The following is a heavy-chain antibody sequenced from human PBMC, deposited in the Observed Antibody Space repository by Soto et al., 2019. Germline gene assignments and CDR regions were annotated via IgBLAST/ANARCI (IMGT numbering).Heavy chain of an antibody. J-gene: IGHJ4*02. Sequence: SETLSLTCAVSGGSISSGGYSWSWIRQPPGKGLEWIGYIYHSGSTYYNPSLKSRVTISVDRSKNQFSLKLSSVTAADTAVYYCARGYCPNGVCYRPFDYWGQGTLVTVSS. V-gene: IGHV4-30-2*01. CDR2: IYHSGST. CDR1: GGSISSGGYS. D-gene: IGHD2-8*01. CDR3: ARGYCPNGVCYRPFDY.